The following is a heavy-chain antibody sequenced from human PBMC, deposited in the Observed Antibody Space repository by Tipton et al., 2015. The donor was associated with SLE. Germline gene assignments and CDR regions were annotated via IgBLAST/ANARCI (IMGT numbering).Heavy chain of an antibody. CDR1: GVSISSYY. D-gene: IGHD2-21*02. V-gene: IGHV4-59*12. J-gene: IGHJ4*02. CDR3: ARCDTGFDY. Sequence: TLSLTCTVSGVSISSYYWSWIRQPPGKGLEWIGNIYYSGSTNYSPSLKSRVTISVDTSKNQFSLKLSSVTAADTAVYYCARCDTGFDYWGQGTLVTVSS. CDR2: IYYSGST.